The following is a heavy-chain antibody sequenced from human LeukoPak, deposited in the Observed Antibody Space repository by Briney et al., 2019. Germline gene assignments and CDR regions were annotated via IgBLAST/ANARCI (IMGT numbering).Heavy chain of an antibody. CDR2: ISGSGGST. D-gene: IGHD1-26*01. J-gene: IGHJ1*01. CDR1: GFTFSSYS. CDR3: AKDAGELLLQH. Sequence: GGSLRLSCAASGFTFSSYSMNWVRQAPGKGLEWVSAISGSGGSTYYADSVKGRFTISRDNSKNTLYLQMNSLRAEDTAVYYCAKDAGELLLQHWGQGTLVTVSS. V-gene: IGHV3-23*01.